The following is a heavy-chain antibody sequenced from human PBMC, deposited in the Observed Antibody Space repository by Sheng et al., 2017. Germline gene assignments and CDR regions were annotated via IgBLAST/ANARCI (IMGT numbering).Heavy chain of an antibody. CDR3: ARGDRNVFNHNNAFDI. CDR1: GGSFSGYY. J-gene: IGHJ3*02. CDR2: INHSGST. V-gene: IGHV4-34*01. D-gene: IGHD1-1*01. Sequence: QVQLQQWGAGLLKPSETLSLTCAVYGGSFSGYYWSWIRQPPGKGLEWIGEINHSGSTNYNPSLKSRVTISVDTSKNQFSLKLSSVTSADTAVYYCARGDRNVFNHNNAFDIWGQGTMVTVSS.